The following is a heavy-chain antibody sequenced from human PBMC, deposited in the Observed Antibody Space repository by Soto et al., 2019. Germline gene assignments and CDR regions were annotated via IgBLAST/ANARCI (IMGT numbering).Heavy chain of an antibody. J-gene: IGHJ6*02. CDR3: ARGNCSSPNCYSFSGYYVMDV. V-gene: IGHV5-51*01. D-gene: IGHD2-2*01. CDR1: GYNFTSYW. Sequence: GESLKIYCKGPGYNFTSYWIGWVRQTPGKGLEWMGIIYPGDSDTRYSPSFRGQVTISVDKSISAAYLQWSSLKAADTALYYCARGNCSSPNCYSFSGYYVMDVWGQGTTVTVSS. CDR2: IYPGDSDT.